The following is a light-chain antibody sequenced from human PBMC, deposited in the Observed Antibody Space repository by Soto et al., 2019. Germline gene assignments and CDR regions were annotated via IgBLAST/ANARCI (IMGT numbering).Light chain of an antibody. J-gene: IGLJ1*01. Sequence: QSVLTQPASVSGSPGQWIAISCTGTSSDVGSYNLVSWYQQHPGKAPKLMIYEGSKRPSGVSNRFSGSKSGNTASLTISGLQAEDEADYYCCSYAGSSPHVFGTGTKVTVL. CDR3: CSYAGSSPHV. V-gene: IGLV2-23*01. CDR2: EGS. CDR1: SSDVGSYNL.